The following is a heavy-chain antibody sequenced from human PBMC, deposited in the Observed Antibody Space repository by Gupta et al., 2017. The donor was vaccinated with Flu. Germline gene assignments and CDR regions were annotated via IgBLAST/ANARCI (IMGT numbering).Heavy chain of an antibody. CDR1: YD. J-gene: IGHJ4*02. D-gene: IGHD6-19*01. CDR3: ARALAGSFPFDF. Sequence: YDINWVLQAPGQGFDWMGWMNPNTGSTGYAQKFQGRVTMTRNTSISTAYMELSSLTSEDTAVYYCARALAGSFPFDFWGQGALLTVSS. V-gene: IGHV1-8*02. CDR2: MNPNTGST.